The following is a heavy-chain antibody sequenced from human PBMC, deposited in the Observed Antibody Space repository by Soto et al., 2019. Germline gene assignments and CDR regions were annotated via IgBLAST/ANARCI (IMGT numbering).Heavy chain of an antibody. V-gene: IGHV3-23*01. D-gene: IGHD3-9*01. CDR3: ATSFRYFDN. CDR1: GFTPTTTP. Sequence: EVQLLESGGGLVLPGGSLRLSCAGSGFTPTTTPLSWVRQPPGKGMEWVTTISGTASGTYYVDSVKGRFFLSRDNSKNTVTLQMNHLTLDDTAVYYCATSFRYFDNWGQGTRVTASS. CDR2: ISGTASGT. J-gene: IGHJ4*02.